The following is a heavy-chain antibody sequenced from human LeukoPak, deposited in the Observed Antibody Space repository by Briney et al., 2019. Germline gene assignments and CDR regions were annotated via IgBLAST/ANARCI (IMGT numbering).Heavy chain of an antibody. Sequence: GGSLRLSCAASGFTFDDYTMHWVRQPPGKGLEWVSLIRWGGWSTYYGDSVRGRFTISRDNSKNMLYLQMTSLRAEDTAVYYCAKAQRRSRDFIDYWGQGTLVTVSS. V-gene: IGHV3-43*01. CDR3: AKAQRRSRDFIDY. CDR1: GFTFDDYT. CDR2: IRWGGWST. D-gene: IGHD3-3*01. J-gene: IGHJ4*02.